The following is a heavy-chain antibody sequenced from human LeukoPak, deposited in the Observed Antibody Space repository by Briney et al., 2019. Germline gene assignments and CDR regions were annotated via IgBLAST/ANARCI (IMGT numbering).Heavy chain of an antibody. D-gene: IGHD3-3*01. CDR2: IWYDGSNK. Sequence: GGSLRLSCAASGFTFSSYGMHWVRQAPGKGLEWVAVIWYDGSNKYYADSAKGRFTISRDNSKNTLYLQMNSLRAEDTAVYYCAREPFYDFWSGYSKQKDYYYYGMDVWGQGTTVTVSS. CDR3: AREPFYDFWSGYSKQKDYYYYGMDV. V-gene: IGHV3-33*01. CDR1: GFTFSSYG. J-gene: IGHJ6*02.